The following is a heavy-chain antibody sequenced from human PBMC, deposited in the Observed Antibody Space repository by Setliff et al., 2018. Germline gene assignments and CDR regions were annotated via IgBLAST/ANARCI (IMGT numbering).Heavy chain of an antibody. CDR1: GGTFSSYT. CDR3: ARPSYSSGWYGNFDY. CDR2: VDPEDGET. Sequence: ASVKVSCKASGGTFSSYTISWVRQAPGKGLEWMGRVDPEDGETIYAEKFQGRVTITADTSTDTAYMELSSLRSEDTAVYYCARPSYSSGWYGNFDYWGQGTLVTVSS. V-gene: IGHV1-69-2*01. D-gene: IGHD6-19*01. J-gene: IGHJ4*02.